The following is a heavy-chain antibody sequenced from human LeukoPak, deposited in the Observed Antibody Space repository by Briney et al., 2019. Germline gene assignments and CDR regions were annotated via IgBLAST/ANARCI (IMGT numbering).Heavy chain of an antibody. V-gene: IGHV1-69*04. CDR3: ASSSARGIVSGY. Sequence: ASVKVSCKASGGTFISYAISWVRQAPGQGLEWMGRIIPILGIANYAQKFQGRVTITADKSTSTAYMELSSLRSEDTAVYYCASSSARGIVSGYWGQGTLVTVSS. J-gene: IGHJ4*02. CDR2: IIPILGIA. CDR1: GGTFISYA. D-gene: IGHD2-15*01.